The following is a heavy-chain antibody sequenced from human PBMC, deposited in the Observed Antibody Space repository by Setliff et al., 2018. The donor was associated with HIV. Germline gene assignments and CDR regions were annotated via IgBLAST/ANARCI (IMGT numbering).Heavy chain of an antibody. D-gene: IGHD6-25*01. CDR1: GFTLRNTY. CDR2: IYGSGDT. Sequence: QPGGSLRLSCAASGFTLRNTYMAWVRQAPGKGLEWVSTIYGSGDTYHADSVKGRFTLSRDTSQNTMYLQMNSLRREDTAVYYCARVLPYNSALDNWGQGTLVTVSS. J-gene: IGHJ4*02. CDR3: ARVLPYNSALDN. V-gene: IGHV3-66*02.